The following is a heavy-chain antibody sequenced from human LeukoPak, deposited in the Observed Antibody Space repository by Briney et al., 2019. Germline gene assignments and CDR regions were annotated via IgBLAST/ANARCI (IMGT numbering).Heavy chain of an antibody. V-gene: IGHV4-34*01. CDR2: INHSGST. D-gene: IGHD6-19*01. CDR3: ARKGYSSGFDY. CDR1: GGSISSYY. Sequence: SETLSLTCTVSGGSISSYYWSWIRQPPGKGLEWIGEINHSGSTNYNPSLKSRVTISVDTSKNQLSLKLSSVTAADTAVYYCARKGYSSGFDYWGQGTLVTVSS. J-gene: IGHJ4*02.